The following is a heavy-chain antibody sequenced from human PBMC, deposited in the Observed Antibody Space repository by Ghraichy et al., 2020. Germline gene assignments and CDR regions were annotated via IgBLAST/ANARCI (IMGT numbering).Heavy chain of an antibody. CDR2: IYDSGST. Sequence: SQTLSLTCTVSGVSISTNYWSWIREPPGKGLEWSGYIYDSGSTNYNPSLKSRVTISVDTSKNQVSLKLSSVTAADTAVYYCARDRPGDGGSDYWGQGTLVTVSS. D-gene: IGHD7-27*01. V-gene: IGHV4-59*01. CDR1: GVSISTNY. CDR3: ARDRPGDGGSDY. J-gene: IGHJ4*02.